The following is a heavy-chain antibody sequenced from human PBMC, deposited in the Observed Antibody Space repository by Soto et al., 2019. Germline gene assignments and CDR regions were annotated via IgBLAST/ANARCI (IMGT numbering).Heavy chain of an antibody. D-gene: IGHD3-10*01. CDR3: ARGVAARLTMVRGATKNYYYYGMDV. CDR2: INHSGST. Sequence: QVQLQQWGAGLLKPSETLSLTCAVYGGSFSGYYWSWIRQPPGKGLEWIGEINHSGSTNYNPSLKRRGTISVDTSKNQFSLKLSSVTAADTAVYYCARGVAARLTMVRGATKNYYYYGMDVWGQGTTVTVSS. CDR1: GGSFSGYY. V-gene: IGHV4-34*01. J-gene: IGHJ6*02.